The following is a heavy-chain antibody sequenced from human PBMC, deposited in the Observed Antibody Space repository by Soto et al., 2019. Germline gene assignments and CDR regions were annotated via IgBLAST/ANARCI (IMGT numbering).Heavy chain of an antibody. CDR3: ASLRITIFGVVPY. CDR2: IYYSGST. V-gene: IGHV4-31*03. D-gene: IGHD3-3*01. CDR1: GGSISSGGYY. J-gene: IGHJ4*02. Sequence: SETLSLTCTVSGGSISSGGYYWSWIRQHPGKGLEWIGYIYYSGSTYYNPSLKSRVTADESTSTAYMELSSLRSEDTAVYYCASLRITIFGVVPYWGQGTLVTAPQ.